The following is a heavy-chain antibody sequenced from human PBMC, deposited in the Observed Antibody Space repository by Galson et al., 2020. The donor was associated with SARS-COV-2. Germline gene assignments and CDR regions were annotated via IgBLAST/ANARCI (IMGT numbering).Heavy chain of an antibody. CDR1: GFTFSNYW. Sequence: LSLTCAVSGFTFSNYWMSWVRQAPGKGLEWVTNIKQDGSDKYYVATVRGRFTIPRDNAKHSLYLQMNSLGAEDTAVYYCRAADNGFDVWGQGTMVTVSS. D-gene: IGHD6-13*01. CDR2: IKQDGSDK. V-gene: IGHV3-7*01. CDR3: RAADNGFDV. J-gene: IGHJ3*01.